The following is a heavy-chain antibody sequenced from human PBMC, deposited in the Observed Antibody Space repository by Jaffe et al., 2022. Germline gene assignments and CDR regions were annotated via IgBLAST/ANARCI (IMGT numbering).Heavy chain of an antibody. V-gene: IGHV3-48*03. J-gene: IGHJ4*02. CDR3: ARSWSSGYYLDY. Sequence: EVQLVESGGGLVQPGGSLRLSCAASGFTFSSYEMNWVRQAPGKGLEWVSYISSSGSTIYYADSVKGRFTISRDNAKNSLYLQMNSLRAEDTAVYYCARSWSSGYYLDYWGQGTLVTVSS. CDR1: GFTFSSYE. CDR2: ISSSGSTI. D-gene: IGHD3-22*01.